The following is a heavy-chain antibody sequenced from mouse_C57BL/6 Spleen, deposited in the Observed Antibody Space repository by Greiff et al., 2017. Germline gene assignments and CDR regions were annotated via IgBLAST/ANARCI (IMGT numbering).Heavy chain of an antibody. Sequence: EVQLQESGPGLVKPSQSLSLTCAVTGYSITSGYYWNWIRQLPGNKLEWVGNISYDGSNNYNPSLKNRISITRDTSKNQFFLKLNSVTTEDTATYYCARGGYYGSDEGYAYWGQGTLVTVSA. D-gene: IGHD2-1*01. CDR2: ISYDGSN. CDR1: GYSITSGYY. J-gene: IGHJ3*01. V-gene: IGHV3-6*01. CDR3: ARGGYYGSDEGYAY.